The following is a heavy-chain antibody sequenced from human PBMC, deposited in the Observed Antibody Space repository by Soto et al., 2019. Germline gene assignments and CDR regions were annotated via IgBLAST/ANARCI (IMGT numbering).Heavy chain of an antibody. J-gene: IGHJ4*02. V-gene: IGHV1-2*02. CDR3: AKDGRHCSGFSCPQGH. D-gene: IGHD2-15*01. CDR1: GYTFTGHH. CDR2: INPISGGT. Sequence: SVKISCKTSGYTFTGHHIHWERQAPGQGLEWMGWINPISGGTKYREKFQGRVSITRDKSSSTAYMELSSLTSDDSAVYYCAKDGRHCSGFSCPQGHWGQLTLVPVSS.